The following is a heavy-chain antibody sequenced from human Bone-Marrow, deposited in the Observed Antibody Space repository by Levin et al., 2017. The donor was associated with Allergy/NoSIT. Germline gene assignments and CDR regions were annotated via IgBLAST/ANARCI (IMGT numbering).Heavy chain of an antibody. Sequence: ASVKVSCKASGYTFTNYDINWVRQAPGQGLEWMGWMTPNNGNSGSAQNFQGRIIMNRNISINTAHMELSSLRYEDTAVYYCARVPKEGRGGYHYGMDVWGQGTTVIVSS. J-gene: IGHJ6*02. D-gene: IGHD3-16*02. CDR2: MTPNNGNS. CDR1: GYTFTNYD. V-gene: IGHV1-8*01. CDR3: ARVPKEGRGGYHYGMDV.